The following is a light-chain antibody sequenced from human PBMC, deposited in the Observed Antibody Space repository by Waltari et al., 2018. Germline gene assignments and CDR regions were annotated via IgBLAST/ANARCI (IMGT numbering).Light chain of an antibody. CDR3: QHYVRLPAT. Sequence: TVLTQYPGRQSSSPGERVTLSCRASQRVSRALAWYQQKPGQAPRLLIFGASNRATGIPDRFSGSGSETDFSLTISRLEPEDFAVYYCQHYVRLPATFGRGTKVEIK. CDR2: GAS. CDR1: QRVSRA. V-gene: IGKV3-20*01. J-gene: IGKJ1*01.